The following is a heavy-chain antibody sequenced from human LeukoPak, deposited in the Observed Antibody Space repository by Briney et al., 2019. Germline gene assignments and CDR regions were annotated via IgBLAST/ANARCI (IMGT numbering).Heavy chain of an antibody. CDR1: GGSLSNYY. V-gene: IGHV4-59*01. CDR3: ARISGGQLVLDP. J-gene: IGHJ5*02. Sequence: SETLSLTCTVSGGSLSNYYWSWIRQPPGKGLGWIGCIYSTGSTDYNPSLKSRVTISIDTSKNQFSLKLTSVIAADTATYYCARISGGQLVLDPWGQGALVTVSS. D-gene: IGHD1-1*01. CDR2: IYSTGST.